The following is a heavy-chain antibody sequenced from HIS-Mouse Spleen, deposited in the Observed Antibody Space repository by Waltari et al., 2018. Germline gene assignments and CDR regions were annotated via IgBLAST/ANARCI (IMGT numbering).Heavy chain of an antibody. CDR2: IDHSGST. CDR3: ARVKT. Sequence: QVQLQESGPGLVKPSETLSLTCTVSGYSISSGYYWGWIRQPPGKGLEWIGSIDHSGSTYHNPSLKSRVTISVDTSKNQFSLKLSSVTAADTAVYYCARVKTWGQGTLVTVSS. V-gene: IGHV4-38-2*02. CDR1: GYSISSGYY. J-gene: IGHJ5*02.